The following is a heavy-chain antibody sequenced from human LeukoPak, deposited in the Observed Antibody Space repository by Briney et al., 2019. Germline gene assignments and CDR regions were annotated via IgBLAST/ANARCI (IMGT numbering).Heavy chain of an antibody. CDR3: ARDLVTAADTSFDY. CDR2: IYTSGST. Sequence: PSETLSLTCTVSGGSISSGSYYWSWIRQPAGKGLEWIGRIYTSGSTNYNPSLKSRVTISVDTSKNQFSLKLSSVTAADTAVYYCARDLVTAADTSFDYWGQGTLVTVSS. V-gene: IGHV4-61*02. D-gene: IGHD6-13*01. J-gene: IGHJ4*02. CDR1: GGSISSGSYY.